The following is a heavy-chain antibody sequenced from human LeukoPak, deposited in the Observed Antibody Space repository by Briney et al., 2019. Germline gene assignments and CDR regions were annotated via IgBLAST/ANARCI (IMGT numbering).Heavy chain of an antibody. CDR2: IYYSGST. Sequence: TSETLSLTCTVSGGSISSSSYYWGWIRQPPGKGLEWIGSIYYSGSTYYNPSLKSRVTISVDTSKNQFSLKVSSVTAADTAVYYCARIYDSSDYSTYYFDYWGQGTLVTVSS. J-gene: IGHJ4*02. CDR1: GGSISSSSYY. CDR3: ARIYDSSDYSTYYFDY. D-gene: IGHD3-22*01. V-gene: IGHV4-39*01.